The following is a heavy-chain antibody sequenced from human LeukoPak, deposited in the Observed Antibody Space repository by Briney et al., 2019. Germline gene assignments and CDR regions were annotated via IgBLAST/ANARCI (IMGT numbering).Heavy chain of an antibody. CDR3: ARAKYGSGSYPTY. J-gene: IGHJ4*02. D-gene: IGHD3-10*01. Sequence: SETLSLTCAVYGGSFSGYYWSWIRQPPGKGLEWIGEINHSGSTNYNPSLKSRVTISVDTSKNQFSLKLSSVTAADTAVYYCARAKYGSGSYPTYWGQGTPVTVSS. V-gene: IGHV4-34*01. CDR2: INHSGST. CDR1: GGSFSGYY.